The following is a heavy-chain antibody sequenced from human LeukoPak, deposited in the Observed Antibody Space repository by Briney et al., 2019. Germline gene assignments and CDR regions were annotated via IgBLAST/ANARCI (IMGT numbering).Heavy chain of an antibody. CDR3: ARDRGGDGINYYFDY. D-gene: IGHD5-24*01. V-gene: IGHV3-33*01. J-gene: IGHJ4*02. Sequence: GRSLRLSCAASGFTFSSYDMHWVRQAPGKGLEWVAVIWYDGSNKYYADSVKGRFTISRDNSKNTLYLQVNSLRAEDTAVYYCARDRGGDGINYYFDYWGQGTLATVSS. CDR1: GFTFSSYD. CDR2: IWYDGSNK.